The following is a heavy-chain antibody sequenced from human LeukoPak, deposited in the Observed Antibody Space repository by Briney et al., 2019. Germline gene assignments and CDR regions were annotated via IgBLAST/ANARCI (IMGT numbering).Heavy chain of an antibody. V-gene: IGHV3-30-3*01. CDR3: ARPPFTYYYDSSGPLDY. D-gene: IGHD3-22*01. CDR1: GFTFSSYA. CDR2: ISYDGSNK. Sequence: GRSLRLSCAASGFTFSSYAMHWVRQAPGKGLEWVAVISYDGSNKYYADSVKGRFTISTDNSKNTLYLQMNSLRAEDTAVYYCARPPFTYYYDSSGPLDYWGQGTLVTVSS. J-gene: IGHJ4*02.